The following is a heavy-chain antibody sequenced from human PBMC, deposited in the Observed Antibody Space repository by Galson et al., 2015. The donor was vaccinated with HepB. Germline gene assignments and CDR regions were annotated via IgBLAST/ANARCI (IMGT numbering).Heavy chain of an antibody. CDR2: ISASGATT. J-gene: IGHJ4*02. V-gene: IGHV3-23*01. D-gene: IGHD2-21*02. CDR3: EKEPPYCGGDCYSVSDV. CDR1: GFTFSTYA. Sequence: SLRLSCAASGFTFSTYAITWVRQAPGTGLEWVSVISASGATTFYADSVPGRFSIYRDNSQNTVYLQMNSLRADDTAIYYWEKEPPYCGGDCYSVSDVWGQGTLGTVSS.